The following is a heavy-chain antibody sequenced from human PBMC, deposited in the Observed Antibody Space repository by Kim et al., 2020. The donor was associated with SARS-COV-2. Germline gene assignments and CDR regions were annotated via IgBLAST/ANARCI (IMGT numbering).Heavy chain of an antibody. CDR2: INPNSGGT. Sequence: ASVKVSCKASGYTFTGYYMHWVRQAPGQGLEWMGWINPNSGGTNYAQKFQGRVTMTRDTSISTAYMELSRLRSDDTAVYYCARNTVGGLGSGYYKENYNYYGMDVWGQGTTVTVSS. CDR3: ARNTVGGLGSGYYKENYNYYGMDV. CDR1: GYTFTGYY. J-gene: IGHJ6*02. V-gene: IGHV1-2*02. D-gene: IGHD3-22*01.